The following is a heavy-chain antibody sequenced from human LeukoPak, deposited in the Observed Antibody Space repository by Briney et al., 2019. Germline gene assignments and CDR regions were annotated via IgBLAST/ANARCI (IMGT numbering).Heavy chain of an antibody. CDR1: GFTFNGYY. V-gene: IGHV3-11*01. CDR2: INIGGTNT. Sequence: PGGSLRLSCAASGFTFNGYYMSWIRQAPGKGLEWLSYINIGGTNTHYADSVKGRFTISRDNAKKSLYLEMNNLRAEDTAVYYCATDGAGFDPWGQGVLVTVSS. J-gene: IGHJ5*02. CDR3: ATDGAGFDP.